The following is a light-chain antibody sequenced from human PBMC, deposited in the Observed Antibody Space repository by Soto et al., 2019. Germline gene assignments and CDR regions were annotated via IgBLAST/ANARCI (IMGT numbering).Light chain of an antibody. CDR3: QQYNNYPRT. Sequence: DIQMTQSPSTLSASVGDRVTITCRASQSISSWLAWYQQKPGKAPNLLVYKASSLQSGVPSRFSGSGSETEFTLTISSLQPDDFATYYRQQYNNYPRTFGQGTKVEIK. J-gene: IGKJ1*01. CDR2: KAS. CDR1: QSISSW. V-gene: IGKV1-5*03.